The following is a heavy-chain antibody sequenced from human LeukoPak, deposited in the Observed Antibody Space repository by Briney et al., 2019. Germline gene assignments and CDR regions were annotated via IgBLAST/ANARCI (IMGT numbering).Heavy chain of an antibody. D-gene: IGHD3-22*01. CDR3: ARGLRITMIVVVITTSYYFDY. CDR1: GGSISSSSYC. Sequence: SETLSLTCTVSGGSISSSSYCWGWIRQPPGKGLEWIGSIYYSGSTYCNPSLKSRVTISVDTSKNQFSLKLSSVTAADTAVYYCARGLRITMIVVVITTSYYFDYWGQGTLVTVSS. J-gene: IGHJ4*02. V-gene: IGHV4-39*01. CDR2: IYYSGST.